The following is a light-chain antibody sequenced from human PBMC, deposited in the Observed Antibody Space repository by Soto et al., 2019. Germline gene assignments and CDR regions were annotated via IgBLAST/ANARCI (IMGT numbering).Light chain of an antibody. CDR2: DAS. Sequence: DVQMTQSPSTLSASVGDRVTVTCRASQSVSRWVAWYQQKVGKAPNLQIFDASSLESGVPSRFSGSGSGTEFALTISSLHPDDGATYYCQQSHNFDPPTFGEGNKLDIK. J-gene: IGKJ4*01. CDR3: QQSHNFDPPT. CDR1: QSVSRW. V-gene: IGKV1-5*01.